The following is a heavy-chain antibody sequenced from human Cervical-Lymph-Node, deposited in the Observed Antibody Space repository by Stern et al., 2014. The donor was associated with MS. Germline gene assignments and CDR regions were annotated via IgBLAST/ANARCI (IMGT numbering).Heavy chain of an antibody. CDR2: IYWNDDK. Sequence: ESGPTLVKPTQTLTLTCTFSGFSLSTSGVGVGWIRQPPVKALEWLVFIYWNDDKRYSPSLKSRLTITKDTSRTQVVLTVTNMDPVDTATYYCAHRVGVVVSPTGFDYWGQGTLVTVSS. CDR1: GFSLSTSGVG. CDR3: AHRVGVVVSPTGFDY. V-gene: IGHV2-5*01. J-gene: IGHJ4*02. D-gene: IGHD2-15*01.